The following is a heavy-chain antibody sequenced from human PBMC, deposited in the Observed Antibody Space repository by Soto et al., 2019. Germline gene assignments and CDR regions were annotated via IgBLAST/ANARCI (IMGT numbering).Heavy chain of an antibody. CDR2: IWYDGSNK. CDR3: AREEIAAAGTWWFDP. J-gene: IGHJ5*02. D-gene: IGHD6-13*01. CDR1: GFTFSSYG. Sequence: QPGGSLRLSCAASGFTFSSYGMHWVRQAPGKGLEWVAVIWYDGSNKYYADSVKGRFTISRDNSKNTLYLQMNSLRAEDTAVYYCAREEIAAAGTWWFDPWGQGTLVTVSS. V-gene: IGHV3-33*01.